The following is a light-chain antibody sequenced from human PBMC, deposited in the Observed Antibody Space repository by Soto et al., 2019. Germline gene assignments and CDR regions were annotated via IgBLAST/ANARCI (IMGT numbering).Light chain of an antibody. Sequence: QSVLTPPASVSGSPGQSIPLSRTGTSSDFGSYNLVSWYQQHPDKAPKLMIYEGSKRPSGVSNRFSGSKSGNTASLTISGLQAEDEADYYCCSYAGSSTPYVFGTGTKVTVL. CDR2: EGS. V-gene: IGLV2-23*01. J-gene: IGLJ1*01. CDR1: SSDFGSYNL. CDR3: CSYAGSSTPYV.